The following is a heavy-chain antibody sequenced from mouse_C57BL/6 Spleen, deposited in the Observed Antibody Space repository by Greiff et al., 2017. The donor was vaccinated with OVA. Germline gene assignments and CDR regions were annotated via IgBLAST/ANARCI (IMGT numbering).Heavy chain of an antibody. D-gene: IGHD1-2*01. Sequence: QVQLQQSGAELAKPGASVKLSCKASGYTFTSYWMHWVKQRPGQGLEWIGYINPSSGYTKYNQKFKDKATLTADKYSSTAYMQLSSLTYDDSAVYYCSRSPLHYVFGYWGQGTTLTVSS. CDR3: SRSPLHYVFGY. CDR1: GYTFTSYW. V-gene: IGHV1-7*01. CDR2: INPSSGYT. J-gene: IGHJ2*01.